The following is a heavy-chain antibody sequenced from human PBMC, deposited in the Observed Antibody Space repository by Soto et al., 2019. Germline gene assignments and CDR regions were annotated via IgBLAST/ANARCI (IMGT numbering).Heavy chain of an antibody. CDR1: GGTFSSYA. CDR2: IIPIFGTA. J-gene: IGHJ6*02. CDR3: ASPLNKGTSYSYGMDV. Sequence: ASVKVSCKASGGTFSSYAISWVRQAPGQGLEWMGGIIPIFGTANYAQKFQGRVTITGDESTSTAYMELSSLRSEDTAVYYCASPLNKGTSYSYGMDVWGQGTTVTVSS. V-gene: IGHV1-69*13.